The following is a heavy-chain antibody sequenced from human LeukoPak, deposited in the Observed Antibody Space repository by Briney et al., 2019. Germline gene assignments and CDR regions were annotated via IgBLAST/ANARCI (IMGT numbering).Heavy chain of an antibody. CDR1: GFTFNSYA. D-gene: IGHD1-26*01. J-gene: IGHJ4*02. CDR3: AKGNSGSSNFDS. CDR2: ISWNSGNI. Sequence: AGGSLRLSCAASGFTFNSYAMHWVRQAPGKGLEWVSGISWNSGNIGYADAVKGRFTISRDNAKNSLYLQMNSLRVEDTALYYCAKGNSGSSNFDSWGQGTLVTVSS. V-gene: IGHV3-9*01.